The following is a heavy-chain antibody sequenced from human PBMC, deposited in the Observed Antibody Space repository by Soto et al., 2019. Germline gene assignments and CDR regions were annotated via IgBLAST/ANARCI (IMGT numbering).Heavy chain of an antibody. V-gene: IGHV3-48*02. CDR1: GFTFSSYG. CDR3: ARFFGSGFDY. Sequence: GGSLRLSCAASGFTFSSYGMHWVRQAPGKGLEWVAHISTSGTTRYYADSVKGRFTISRDNAKTSLYLQMDSLRNEDTAVYYCARFFGSGFDYWGQGTLVTAP. CDR2: ISTSGTTR. J-gene: IGHJ4*02. D-gene: IGHD6-19*01.